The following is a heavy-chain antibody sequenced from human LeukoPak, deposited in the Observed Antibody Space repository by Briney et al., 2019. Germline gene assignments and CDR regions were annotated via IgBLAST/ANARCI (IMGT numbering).Heavy chain of an antibody. V-gene: IGHV3-7*01. D-gene: IGHD1-26*01. J-gene: IGHJ4*02. CDR1: GFAFSGYW. CDR3: ARDKIVGPTTLDY. CDR2: IKQDGYEK. Sequence: GGSLRLSCAASGFAFSGYWMSWVRQTPEKGLEWVANIKQDGYEKYYVDSVKGRFTISRDNAKNSLYLQMNSLRADDTAIYYCARDKIVGPTTLDYWGQGTLVTVSS.